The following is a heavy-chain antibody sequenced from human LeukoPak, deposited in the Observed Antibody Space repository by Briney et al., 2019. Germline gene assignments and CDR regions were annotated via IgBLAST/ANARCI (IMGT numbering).Heavy chain of an antibody. Sequence: SETLSLTCAVYGGSFSGYYWSWIRQPPGKGLEWIGEINHSGSTNYNPSLKSRVTISVDTSKNQFSLKLSSVTAADTAVYYCARVKSYYYVSPRPGWFDPWGQGTLVTVSS. CDR2: INHSGST. V-gene: IGHV4-34*01. J-gene: IGHJ5*02. CDR3: ARVKSYYYVSPRPGWFDP. D-gene: IGHD3-10*02. CDR1: GGSFSGYY.